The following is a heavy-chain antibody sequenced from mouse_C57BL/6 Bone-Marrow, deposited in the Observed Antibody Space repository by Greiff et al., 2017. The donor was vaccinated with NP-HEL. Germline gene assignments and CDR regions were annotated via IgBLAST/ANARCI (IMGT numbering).Heavy chain of an antibody. V-gene: IGHV5-4*01. CDR3: ARERGGDY. CDR1: GFTFSSYA. Sequence: EVKLVESGGGLVKPGGSLKLSCAASGFTFSSYAMSWVRQTPEKRLEWVATISDGGSYTYYPDNVKGRFTISRDNAKNNLYLQMSHLKSEDTAMYYCARERGGDYWGQGTSVTVSS. CDR2: ISDGGSYT. J-gene: IGHJ4*01.